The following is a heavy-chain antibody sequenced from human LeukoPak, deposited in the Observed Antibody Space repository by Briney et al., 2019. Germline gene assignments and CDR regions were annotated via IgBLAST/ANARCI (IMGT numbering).Heavy chain of an antibody. J-gene: IGHJ4*02. CDR3: ARVDQYGGRGYYYDSSGYYLDDY. D-gene: IGHD3-22*01. CDR2: IIPILGIA. Sequence: AASVKVSCKASGGTCSSYAISWVRQAPGQGLEWMGRIIPILGIANYAQKFQGRVTITADKSTSTAYMELSSLRSEDTAVYYCARVDQYGGRGYYYDSSGYYLDDYWGQGTLVTVSS. V-gene: IGHV1-69*04. CDR1: GGTCSSYA.